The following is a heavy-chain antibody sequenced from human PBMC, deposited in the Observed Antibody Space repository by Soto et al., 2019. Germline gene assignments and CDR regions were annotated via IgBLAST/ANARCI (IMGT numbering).Heavy chain of an antibody. CDR2: IKSKTDGGTT. CDR1: GFTFSNAW. Sequence: GGSLRLSCAASGFTFSNAWMSWVRQAPGKGQEWVGRIKSKTDGGTTDYAAPVKGRFTISRDDSKNTLYLQMNSLKTEDTAVYYCTTAPHYCSSTSCYPDYYYYYMDVWGKGTTVTVSS. V-gene: IGHV3-15*01. CDR3: TTAPHYCSSTSCYPDYYYYYMDV. J-gene: IGHJ6*03. D-gene: IGHD2-2*01.